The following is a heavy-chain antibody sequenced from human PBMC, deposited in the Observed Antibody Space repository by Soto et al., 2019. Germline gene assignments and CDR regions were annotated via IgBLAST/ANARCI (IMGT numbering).Heavy chain of an antibody. J-gene: IGHJ4*02. CDR2: ISYDGSNK. D-gene: IGHD6-19*01. CDR3: ANHVVAGTPLFDY. CDR1: GFTFSSYG. Sequence: GGSLRLSCAASGFTFSSYGMHWVRQAPGKGLEWVAVISYDGSNKYYADSVKGRFTISRDNSKNTLYLQMNSLRAEDTAVYYCANHVVAGTPLFDYWGQGTLVTVSS. V-gene: IGHV3-30*18.